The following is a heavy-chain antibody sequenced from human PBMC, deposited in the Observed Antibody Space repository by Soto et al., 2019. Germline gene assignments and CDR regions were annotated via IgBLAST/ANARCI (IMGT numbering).Heavy chain of an antibody. CDR2: IYYSGST. Sequence: QVQLQESGPGLVKPSATLSLTCTVSGGSISSYYWSWIRQPPGKGLEWIGYIYYSGSTNYNPSLKSRVTISVDTSKNQFSLKLSSVTAADTAVYYGARRYGSCFDYWGQGTLVTVSS. CDR1: GGSISSYY. D-gene: IGHD5-18*01. V-gene: IGHV4-59*08. J-gene: IGHJ4*02. CDR3: ARRYGSCFDY.